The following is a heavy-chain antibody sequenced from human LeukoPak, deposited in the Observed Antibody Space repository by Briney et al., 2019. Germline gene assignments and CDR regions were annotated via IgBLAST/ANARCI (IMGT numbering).Heavy chain of an antibody. V-gene: IGHV4-59*01. CDR1: GGSISSYY. CDR3: ARGAENQLLTWFDP. D-gene: IGHD2-2*01. Sequence: PSETLSLTCAVPGGSISSYYWSWIWQSPGKGLEWIGHIYYSRGTKYTPSLTSRVTLSADTSKNQFSLKLNSVTAADTAVYYCARGAENQLLTWFDPWG. J-gene: IGHJ5*02. CDR2: IYYSRGT.